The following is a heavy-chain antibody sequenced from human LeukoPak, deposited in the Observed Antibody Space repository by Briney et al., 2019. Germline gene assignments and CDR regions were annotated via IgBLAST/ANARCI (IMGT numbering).Heavy chain of an antibody. Sequence: SETLSLTCNVSGGSFSDYYWTWIRQPPGKGLEWIGEINQSGGTKYNPSLKSRISISGDTTKNQFSLKLASVTAADTAVYYCARGNTMVRGVIIMWELDYWGQGTLVTVSS. CDR2: INQSGGT. CDR1: GGSFSDYY. V-gene: IGHV4-34*01. D-gene: IGHD3-10*01. J-gene: IGHJ4*02. CDR3: ARGNTMVRGVIIMWELDY.